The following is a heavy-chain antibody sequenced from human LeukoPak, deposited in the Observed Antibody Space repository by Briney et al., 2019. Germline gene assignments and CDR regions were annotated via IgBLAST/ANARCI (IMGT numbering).Heavy chain of an antibody. CDR2: INPNSGGT. Sequence: ASVKVSCKASGYTFTGYYMRWVRQAPGQGLEWMGWINPNSGGTNYAQKFQGRVTMTRDTSISTAYMELSRLRSDDTAVYYCAGDCSSTSCHDYWGQGTLVTVSS. D-gene: IGHD2-2*01. CDR1: GYTFTGYY. V-gene: IGHV1-2*02. CDR3: AGDCSSTSCHDY. J-gene: IGHJ4*02.